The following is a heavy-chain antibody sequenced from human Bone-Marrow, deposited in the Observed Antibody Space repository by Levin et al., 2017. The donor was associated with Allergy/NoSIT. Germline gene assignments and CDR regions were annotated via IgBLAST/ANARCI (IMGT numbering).Heavy chain of an antibody. CDR1: GFIFSSYW. D-gene: IGHD3-3*01. Sequence: ASVKVSCGGSGFIFSSYWMSWVRQAPGKGLEWVANIKQDGSEKNYVDSVKGRFTISRDNARNSVYLQMNSLRGEDTAVYYCATYDFWSGYSFGNWGQGTLVTVSS. J-gene: IGHJ4*02. CDR3: ATYDFWSGYSFGN. V-gene: IGHV3-7*01. CDR2: IKQDGSEK.